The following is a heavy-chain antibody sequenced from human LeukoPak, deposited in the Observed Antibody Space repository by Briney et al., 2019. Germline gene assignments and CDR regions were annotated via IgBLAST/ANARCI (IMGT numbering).Heavy chain of an antibody. V-gene: IGHV3-48*03. CDR2: IRSSGSTI. CDR1: GLTFSSYE. J-gene: IGHJ6*04. CDR3: AELGITMIGGV. D-gene: IGHD3-10*02. Sequence: PGGSLRLACAASGLTFSSYEMNWVRQAPEKGLEWVSCIRSSGSTIYYADSVKGRFTISRDNAKNSLYLQMNSLRAEDTAVYYCAELGITMIGGVWGKGTTVTISS.